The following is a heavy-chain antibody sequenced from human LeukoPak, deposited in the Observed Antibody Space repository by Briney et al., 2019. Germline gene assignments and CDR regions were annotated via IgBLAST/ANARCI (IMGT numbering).Heavy chain of an antibody. CDR1: GGSISSGSYY. J-gene: IGHJ3*02. CDR3: ARTTGVGAFDI. Sequence: PSQTLSLTCTVSGGSISSGSYYWSWIRQPAGKGLEWIGRIYTSGSTNYNPSLKSRVTISVDTSKNQFSLKLSSVTAADTAVYYCARTTGVGAFDIWGQGTMVTVSS. D-gene: IGHD1-14*01. CDR2: IYTSGST. V-gene: IGHV4-61*02.